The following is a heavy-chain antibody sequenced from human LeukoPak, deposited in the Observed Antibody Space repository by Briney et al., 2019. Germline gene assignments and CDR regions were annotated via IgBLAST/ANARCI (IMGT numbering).Heavy chain of an antibody. CDR2: IKRDGSET. Sequence: GGSLRLSCEASGFIFSSQWMSWVRQAPGKGLEWVANIKRDGSETYYVNSVKGRFTISRDNSKNTLYLQMNSLRAEDTAVYYCAKDHGELAAAGLNWFDPWGQGTLVTVSS. V-gene: IGHV3-7*03. CDR3: AKDHGELAAAGLNWFDP. J-gene: IGHJ5*02. CDR1: GFIFSSQW. D-gene: IGHD6-13*01.